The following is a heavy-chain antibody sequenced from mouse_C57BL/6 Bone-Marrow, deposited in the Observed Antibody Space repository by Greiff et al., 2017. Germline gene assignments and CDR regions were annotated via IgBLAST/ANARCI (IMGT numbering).Heavy chain of an antibody. CDR1: GYTFTSYG. J-gene: IGHJ2*01. Sequence: QVHVKQSGAELARPGASVKLSCKASGYTFTSYGISWVKQRTGQGLEWIGEIYPRSGNTYYNEKFKGKATLTADKSSSTAYMELRRLTSEDSAVYFCARWDTTVVATDYWGQGTTLTVSS. CDR2: IYPRSGNT. D-gene: IGHD1-1*01. V-gene: IGHV1-81*01. CDR3: ARWDTTVVATDY.